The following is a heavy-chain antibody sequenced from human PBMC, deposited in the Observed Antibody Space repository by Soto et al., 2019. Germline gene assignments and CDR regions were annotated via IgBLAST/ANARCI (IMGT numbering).Heavy chain of an antibody. CDR2: ISAYNGNT. J-gene: IGHJ4*02. Sequence: ASVKVSCKASGYTFTSYGISWVRQAPGQGLEWMGWISAYNGNTNYAQKLQGRVTMTTDTSTSTAYMELRSLRSDDTAVYYCARDGLVVVVVAATLDYWGQGTLVTVSS. CDR1: GYTFTSYG. V-gene: IGHV1-18*01. CDR3: ARDGLVVVVVAATLDY. D-gene: IGHD2-15*01.